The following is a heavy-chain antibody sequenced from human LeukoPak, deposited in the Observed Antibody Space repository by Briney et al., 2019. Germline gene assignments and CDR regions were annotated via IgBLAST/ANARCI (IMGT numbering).Heavy chain of an antibody. J-gene: IGHJ4*02. D-gene: IGHD2/OR15-2a*01. CDR3: AKDSAKKYDDY. CDR2: ISGSGGST. Sequence: GGSLRLSCTASGFTLSSYEMSWIRQAPGKGLEWVSAISGSGGSTYYADSVKGRFTISRDNSKNTLYLQMNSLRAEDTAVYYCAKDSAKKYDDYWGQGTLVTVSS. V-gene: IGHV3-23*01. CDR1: GFTLSSYE.